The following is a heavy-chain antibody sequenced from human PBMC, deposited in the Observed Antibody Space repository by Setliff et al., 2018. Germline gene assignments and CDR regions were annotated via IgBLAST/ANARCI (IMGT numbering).Heavy chain of an antibody. CDR1: GASVSSHY. Sequence: SETLSLTCNVSGASVSSHYWDWIRQPPGKGLEWIGFISYSGITTYNVSLKSRVSISVDTSKNQLYLTLSSVTAADTAVYYCARGRNIAARLFDSWGQGTLVTVSS. CDR2: ISYSGIT. D-gene: IGHD6-6*01. J-gene: IGHJ4*02. CDR3: ARGRNIAARLFDS. V-gene: IGHV4-59*02.